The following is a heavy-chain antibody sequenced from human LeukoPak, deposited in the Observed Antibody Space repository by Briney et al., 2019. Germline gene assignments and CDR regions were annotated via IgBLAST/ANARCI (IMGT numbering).Heavy chain of an antibody. CDR1: DASISSSNW. CDR2: IHHSGST. D-gene: IGHD5-24*01. CDR3: ARLQTSGWFDP. J-gene: IGHJ5*02. Sequence: SETLSLTCAVSDASISSSNWWSWVRQPPGKGLEWIGEIHHSGSTNYKPSLKSRVAMSVDKSKNQFSLKLSSVTAADTAVYYCARLQTSGWFDPWGQGTLVTVSS. V-gene: IGHV4-4*02.